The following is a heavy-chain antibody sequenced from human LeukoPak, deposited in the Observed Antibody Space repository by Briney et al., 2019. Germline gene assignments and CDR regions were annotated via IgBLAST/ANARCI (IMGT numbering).Heavy chain of an antibody. V-gene: IGHV3-74*01. Sequence: GGSLRLSCAASGFTFSSYSMNWVRQAPGKGLVWVSRINSDGSSTSYADSVKGRFTISRDNAKNTLYLQMNSLRAEDTAVYYCARDPTWTTAYLDYWGQGTLVTVSS. CDR3: ARDPTWTTAYLDY. CDR1: GFTFSSYS. J-gene: IGHJ4*02. CDR2: INSDGSST. D-gene: IGHD4-17*01.